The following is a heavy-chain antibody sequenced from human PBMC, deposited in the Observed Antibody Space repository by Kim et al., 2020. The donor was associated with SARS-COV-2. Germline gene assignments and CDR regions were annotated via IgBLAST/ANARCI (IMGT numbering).Heavy chain of an antibody. CDR2: ISGSGGST. J-gene: IGHJ4*02. V-gene: IGHV3-23*01. Sequence: GGSLRLSCAASGFTFSSYAMSWVRQAPGKGLEWVSAISGSGGSTYYADSVKGRFTISRDNSKNTLYMQMNSMRAEDTAVYYCAKDLPRDRSCLGYYFDYWGQGTVVTVSS. CDR3: AKDLPRDRSCLGYYFDY. CDR1: GFTFSSYA. D-gene: IGHD3-22*01.